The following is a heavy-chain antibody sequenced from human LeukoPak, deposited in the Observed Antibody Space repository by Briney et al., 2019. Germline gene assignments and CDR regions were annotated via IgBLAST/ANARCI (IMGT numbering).Heavy chain of an antibody. CDR1: RSTFTASH. CDR2: INADSGGT. J-gene: IGHJ3*02. Sequence: ASVKVSCKASRSTFTASHIHWLRQAPGQGLEWMGWINADSGGTKYAQKFQGRVTITRDTSISTAYMELTRLKSDDTGVYYCATIAYCGGDCHSLDAFDIWGQGTMVTVSS. D-gene: IGHD2-21*02. CDR3: ATIAYCGGDCHSLDAFDI. V-gene: IGHV1-2*02.